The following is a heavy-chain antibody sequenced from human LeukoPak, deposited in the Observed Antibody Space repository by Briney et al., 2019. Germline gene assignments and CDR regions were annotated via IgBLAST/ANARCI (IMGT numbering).Heavy chain of an antibody. Sequence: GTSVNVSCKASGFTFTSSAVQWVRQVRGQRLEWIGWIVVDTGNTKYAQEFQERVTITRDMSPNTAYMELSSLRSEDTAVYYCAADRDTSGWFEGFFFDHWGQGTLVTVSS. V-gene: IGHV1-58*01. D-gene: IGHD6-19*01. CDR3: AADRDTSGWFEGFFFDH. J-gene: IGHJ4*02. CDR1: GFTFTSSA. CDR2: IVVDTGNT.